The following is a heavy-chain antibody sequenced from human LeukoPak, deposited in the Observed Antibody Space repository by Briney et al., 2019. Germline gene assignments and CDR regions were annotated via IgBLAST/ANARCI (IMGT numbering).Heavy chain of an antibody. Sequence: SETLSLTCSVSGGSISSSNYLWGWIRQPPGRGLEWIGSIYYGGTTYYNPSLKSRVIISVDTSKNQFSLKLSSVTASDTAVCYCARLLNFRYYFDGSAYADCWGQGTLVTVSS. CDR1: GGSISSSNYL. CDR2: IYYGGTT. J-gene: IGHJ4*02. D-gene: IGHD3-22*01. V-gene: IGHV4-39*01. CDR3: ARLLNFRYYFDGSAYADC.